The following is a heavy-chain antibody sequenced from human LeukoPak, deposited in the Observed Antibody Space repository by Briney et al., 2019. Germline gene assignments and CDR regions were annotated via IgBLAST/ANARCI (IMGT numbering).Heavy chain of an antibody. CDR3: ARIGYYDSSTPPDY. CDR2: INHSGST. J-gene: IGHJ4*02. CDR1: GGSFSGYY. D-gene: IGHD3-22*01. V-gene: IGHV4-34*01. Sequence: SETLSLTCAVSGGSFSGYYWSWIRQPPGKGLEWIGEINHSGSTNYNPSLKSRVTISVDTSKNQFSLKLSSVTAADTAVYYCARIGYYDSSTPPDYWGQGTLVTVSS.